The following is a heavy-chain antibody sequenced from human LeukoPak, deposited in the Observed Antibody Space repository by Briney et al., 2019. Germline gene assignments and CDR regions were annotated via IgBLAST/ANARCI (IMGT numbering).Heavy chain of an antibody. V-gene: IGHV4-31*03. J-gene: IGHJ6*03. D-gene: IGHD6-6*01. Sequence: SQTLSLTCTVSGGSMSSGNYCWSWIRQLPGKGLEWIGYIFYSGTIYYNPSLKGRISISVDASENQFSLKVYSVTVADTAVYYCARQGRSSSEYYYYMDVWGKGTTVTVSS. CDR3: ARQGRSSSEYYYYMDV. CDR1: GGSMSSGNYC. CDR2: IFYSGTI.